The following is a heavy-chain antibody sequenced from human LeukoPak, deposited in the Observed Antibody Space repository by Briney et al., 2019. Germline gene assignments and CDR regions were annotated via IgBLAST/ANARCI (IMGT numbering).Heavy chain of an antibody. CDR2: INPNSGVT. J-gene: IGHJ3*02. Sequence: ASVKVSCKASGYTFTAYSIHRVRQAPGQGLDWMGRINPNSGVTNYAQEFQGRVTMTRDTSISTAYMELSRLRSDDTAVYYCARKYYYDTSGYYYDDAFDIWGQGTKVTVSS. V-gene: IGHV1-2*06. CDR1: GYTFTAYS. D-gene: IGHD3-22*01. CDR3: ARKYYYDTSGYYYDDAFDI.